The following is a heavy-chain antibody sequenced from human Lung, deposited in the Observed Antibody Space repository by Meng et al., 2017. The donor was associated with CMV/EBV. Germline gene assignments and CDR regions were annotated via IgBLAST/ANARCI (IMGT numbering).Heavy chain of an antibody. D-gene: IGHD3-22*01. CDR2: ISGYNGRT. CDR1: GYTFTSYG. V-gene: IGHV1-18*01. CDR3: ARDFYEYDDSGYYDDTFNI. J-gene: IGHJ3*02. Sequence: ASVXVSXKASGYTFTSYGVSWVRQAPGQGLEWMGWISGYNGRTNYNQKFQGRVTLTTDTSTHTAYMELRSLRSDDTAVYYCARDFYEYDDSGYYDDTFNIWGQGTMVTVSS.